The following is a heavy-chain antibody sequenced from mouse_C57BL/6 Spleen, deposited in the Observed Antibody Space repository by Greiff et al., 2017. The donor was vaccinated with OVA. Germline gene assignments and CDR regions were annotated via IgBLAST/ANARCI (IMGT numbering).Heavy chain of an antibody. J-gene: IGHJ2*01. CDR2: INPSTGGT. CDR3: ARRGVYDGYLDY. V-gene: IGHV1-43*01. Sequence: EVQLQQSGPELVKPGASVKISCKASGYSFTGYYMHWVKQSSEKSLEWIGEINPSTGGTSYNQKFKGKATLTVDKSSSTAYMQLKSLTSEDSAVYYCARRGVYDGYLDYWGQGTTLTVSS. D-gene: IGHD2-3*01. CDR1: GYSFTGYY.